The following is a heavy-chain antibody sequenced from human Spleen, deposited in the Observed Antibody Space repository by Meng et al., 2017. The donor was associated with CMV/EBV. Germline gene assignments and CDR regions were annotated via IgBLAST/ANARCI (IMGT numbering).Heavy chain of an antibody. CDR3: ARTRGIAVAGSFDY. CDR2: IYTSGST. CDR1: GGYISSYY. V-gene: IGHV4-4*07. D-gene: IGHD6-19*01. Sequence: QVQLQESGPGLVKPSETLSLTCTVSGGYISSYYWSWIRQPAGKGLEWIGRIYTSGSTNYNPSLKSRVTMSVDTSKNQFSLKLSSVTAADTAVYYCARTRGIAVAGSFDYWGQGTLVTVFS. J-gene: IGHJ4*02.